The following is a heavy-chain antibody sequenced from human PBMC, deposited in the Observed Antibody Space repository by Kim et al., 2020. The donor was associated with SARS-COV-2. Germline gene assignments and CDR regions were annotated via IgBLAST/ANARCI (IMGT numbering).Heavy chain of an antibody. CDR2: IRFSGGST. Sequence: GGSLRLSCAASGFTFSSYAMSWVRQAPGKGLEWVSAIRFSGGSTYYADSLKGRFTISRDNSKNTLYLQMNSLRAEDTAVYYCAKDLGDGYNSDAFDIWGQGTMVTVSS. CDR3: AKDLGDGYNSDAFDI. V-gene: IGHV3-23*01. D-gene: IGHD5-12*01. J-gene: IGHJ3*02. CDR1: GFTFSSYA.